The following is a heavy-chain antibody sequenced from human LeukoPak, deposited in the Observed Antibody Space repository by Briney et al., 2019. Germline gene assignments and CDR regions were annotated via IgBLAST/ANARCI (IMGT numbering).Heavy chain of an antibody. J-gene: IGHJ6*02. CDR3: ARLAPDSGTYYYYYGMDV. CDR2: IYHSGST. Sequence: PSETLSLTCAVSGGSISSGGYSWSWIRQPPGKGLEWIGYIYHSGSTYYNPSLKSRVTISVDTSKNQFSLKLSSVTAADTAVYYCARLAPDSGTYYYYYGMDVWGQGTTVTVSS. V-gene: IGHV4-30-2*01. CDR1: GGSISSGGYS. D-gene: IGHD5-12*01.